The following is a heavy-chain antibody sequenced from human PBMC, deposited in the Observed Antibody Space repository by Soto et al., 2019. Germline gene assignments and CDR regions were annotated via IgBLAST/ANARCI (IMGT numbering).Heavy chain of an antibody. Sequence: QVQLVQSGAEVKQPGASVRVSCKASGYTFTTYTLTWVRQAPGQGLEWMGRIGGYNGNANYAQKLQGRVTMTTDTSKSTADMDLRSLRSDDTAVYYCAIGVNLPFEDYWGQGTLVTVSS. CDR1: GYTFTTYT. CDR3: AIGVNLPFEDY. V-gene: IGHV1-18*01. CDR2: IGGYNGNA. J-gene: IGHJ4*02. D-gene: IGHD3-9*01.